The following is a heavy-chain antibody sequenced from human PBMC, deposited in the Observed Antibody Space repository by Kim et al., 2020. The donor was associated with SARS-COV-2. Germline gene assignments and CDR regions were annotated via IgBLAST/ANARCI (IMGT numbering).Heavy chain of an antibody. CDR3: ARESGQLVLDY. D-gene: IGHD6-6*01. Sequence: SYNPCLERRVTISEDTSKNQFSRKRSSVTAADTAVYYCARESGQLVLDYWGQGTLVTVSS. V-gene: IGHV4-31*02. J-gene: IGHJ4*02.